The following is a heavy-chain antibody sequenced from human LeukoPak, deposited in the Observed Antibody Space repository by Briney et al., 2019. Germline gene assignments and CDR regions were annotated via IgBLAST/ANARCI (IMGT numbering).Heavy chain of an antibody. V-gene: IGHV4-59*08. CDR3: ARRSPGYSYSIDS. Sequence: SETLSLTCTVSGGSISGYYWSWIRQPPGKGLEWIGYIYYSGTTNYNPSLKSRVTISVDTSKNQFSLNLSSVTAADTAVYYCARRSPGYSYSIDSWGRGTLVTVSS. D-gene: IGHD5-18*01. CDR2: IYYSGTT. J-gene: IGHJ4*02. CDR1: GGSISGYY.